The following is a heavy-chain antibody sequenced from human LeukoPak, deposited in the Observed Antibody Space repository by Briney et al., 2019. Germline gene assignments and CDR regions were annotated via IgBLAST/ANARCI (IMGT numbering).Heavy chain of an antibody. V-gene: IGHV3-64D*09. CDR2: INSSGGST. CDR1: GFTFSSYA. CDR3: VKVTSSSGGDC. D-gene: IGHD6-19*01. J-gene: IGHJ4*02. Sequence: PGGSLRLSCSASGFTFSSYAMYWVRQAPGKGLEFVSGINSSGGSTYYAASVKGRFIISRDNSKNTLYRQMSSLRGEDTAVYYCVKVTSSSGGDCWGQGTLVTVSS.